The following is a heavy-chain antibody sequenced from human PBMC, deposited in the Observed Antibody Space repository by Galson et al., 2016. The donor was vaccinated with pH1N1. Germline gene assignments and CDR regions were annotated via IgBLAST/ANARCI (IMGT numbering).Heavy chain of an antibody. CDR3: AKDWGWQLVPSPFDY. CDR2: ISGSGGTT. V-gene: IGHV3-23*01. J-gene: IGHJ4*02. D-gene: IGHD6-6*01. Sequence: SLRLSCAASGFTFSTYGMNWVRQAPGTGLEWVSSISGSGGTTYYADSVKGRVTISRDNSKNTLYLQMTSLRVEDTAIYYCAKDWGWQLVPSPFDYWGQGTLVTVSS. CDR1: GFTFSTYG.